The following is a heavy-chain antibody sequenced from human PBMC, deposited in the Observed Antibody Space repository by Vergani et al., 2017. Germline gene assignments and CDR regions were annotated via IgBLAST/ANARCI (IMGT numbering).Heavy chain of an antibody. V-gene: IGHV2-5*02. CDR3: AHRGYSSNHRFDY. J-gene: IGHJ4*01. D-gene: IGHD5-12*01. CDR1: GFSLNTPRLG. Sequence: QITLKESGPTLVKPTQTLTLTCTFSGFSLNTPRLGVAWIRQPPGKALEWLALIYWDDDKRYSPSLESRLTITKDTSKNQVVLIMTNMDPVDTATYFCAHRGYSSNHRFDYWGQGTLVTVSS. CDR2: IYWDDDK.